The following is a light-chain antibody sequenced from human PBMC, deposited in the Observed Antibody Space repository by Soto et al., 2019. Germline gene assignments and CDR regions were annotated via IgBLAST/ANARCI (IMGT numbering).Light chain of an antibody. CDR3: GSYTGSIYV. V-gene: IGLV1-51*01. J-gene: IGLJ1*01. Sequence: QSVLTQSPSVSAAPGQKVTISCSGGSSNIGNNDVSWYHQLPGTAPKVLIYEVSNRPSGVSSRFSGSKSGNTASLTISGLQAEDEADYYCGSYTGSIYVFGPGTKVTVL. CDR2: EVS. CDR1: SSNIGNND.